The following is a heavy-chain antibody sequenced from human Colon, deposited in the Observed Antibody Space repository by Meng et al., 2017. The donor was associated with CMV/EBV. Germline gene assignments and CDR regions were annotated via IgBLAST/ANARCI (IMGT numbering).Heavy chain of an antibody. D-gene: IGHD2-2*01. CDR1: ISSGYS. V-gene: IGHV4-31*02. CDR2: IYYSGGT. J-gene: IGHJ4*02. CDR3: ARVTVRRYCSSTSCFPFDY. Sequence: ISSGYSWSWIRQHPGKGLECIGYIYYSGGTYYNPSLESRVTISVDTSKNQFSLKLSSMTAADTAVYYCARVTVRRYCSSTSCFPFDYWGQGTLVTVSS.